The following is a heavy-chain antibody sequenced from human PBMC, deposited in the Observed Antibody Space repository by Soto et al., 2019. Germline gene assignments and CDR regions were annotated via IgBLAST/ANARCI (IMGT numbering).Heavy chain of an antibody. V-gene: IGHV1-58*01. Sequence: SVKVSCKASGFTFSSSSVQGLRQARGQRLEGIGWIVVGSGNTNYAQKFQERVTITRDMSTSTAYMELSSLRSEDSAVYYCAAEDVNRYPWGQGTLVTVSS. CDR1: GFTFSSSS. CDR3: AAEDVNRYP. D-gene: IGHD3-16*01. CDR2: IVVGSGNT. J-gene: IGHJ5*02.